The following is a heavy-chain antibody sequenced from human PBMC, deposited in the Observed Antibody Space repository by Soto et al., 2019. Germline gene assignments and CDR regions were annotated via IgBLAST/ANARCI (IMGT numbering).Heavy chain of an antibody. CDR3: ARMKVDSYQFYYAMDV. J-gene: IGHJ6*02. CDR1: GFSLTTGKMG. D-gene: IGHD3-9*01. Sequence: SGPTLVNPTATLPLTCTVSGFSLTTGKMGVSWIRQPPGKALEWLAHIFSDNERSYSTSLQGRLTISKDTSGSQVVLSMTNMEPVDTATYYCARMKVDSYQFYYAMDVWGQGTTVTVSS. V-gene: IGHV2-26*01. CDR2: IFSDNER.